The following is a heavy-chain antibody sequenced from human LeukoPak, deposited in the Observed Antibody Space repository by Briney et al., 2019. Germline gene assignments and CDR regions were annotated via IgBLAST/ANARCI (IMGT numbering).Heavy chain of an antibody. CDR1: GFTFSKYG. Sequence: GGSLRLSCAASGFTFSKYGVHWVRQAPGKGLEWVAIIWHDGSSQHYADSIKGRFTISRDNSKNTLYLQMNSLRAEDTAAYYCARWGIIGHDAFDIWGQGTVVTVSS. CDR3: ARWGIIGHDAFDI. V-gene: IGHV3-33*01. CDR2: IWHDGSSQ. J-gene: IGHJ3*02. D-gene: IGHD1-14*01.